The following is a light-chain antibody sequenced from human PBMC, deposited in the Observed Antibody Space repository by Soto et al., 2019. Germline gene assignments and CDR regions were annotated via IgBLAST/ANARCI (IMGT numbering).Light chain of an antibody. V-gene: IGLV2-14*01. J-gene: IGLJ1*01. Sequence: QSVLTQPASVSGSPGQSITISCTGTSSDVGSYNYVSWYQHHPGKAPRLMIYASSNRPSGVSHRFSGSRSGNTASLTISGLQAEDEADYYCRSYTSGSTLYVFGTGTKVTVL. CDR3: RSYTSGSTLYV. CDR1: SSDVGSYNY. CDR2: ASS.